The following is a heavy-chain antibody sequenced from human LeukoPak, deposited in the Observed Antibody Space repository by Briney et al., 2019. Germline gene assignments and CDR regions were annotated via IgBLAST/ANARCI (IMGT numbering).Heavy chain of an antibody. V-gene: IGHV1-18*01. CDR3: AREESQEVTYYDVLTGETSNSYNYYYMDV. CDR2: ISPYNGDT. Sequence: ASVKVSCKASGYTFTKYAISWVRQAPGQGLEWMGWISPYNGDTNYPHKLQGRVTMTADTSTSTASMELRSLRSDDTAEYYCAREESQEVTYYDVLTGETSNSYNYYYMDVWGKGTTVTVSS. D-gene: IGHD3-9*01. J-gene: IGHJ6*03. CDR1: GYTFTKYA.